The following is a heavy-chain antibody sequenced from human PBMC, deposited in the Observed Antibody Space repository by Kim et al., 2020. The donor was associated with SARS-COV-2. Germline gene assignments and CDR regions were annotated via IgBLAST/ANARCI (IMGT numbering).Heavy chain of an antibody. CDR1: GGTFSSYA. D-gene: IGHD3-22*01. J-gene: IGHJ4*01. V-gene: IGHV1-69*04. Sequence: SVKVSCKASGGTFSSYAISWVRQAPGQGLEWMGRIIPILGIANYAQKFQGRVTITADKSTSTAYMELSSLRFDDTAVYYCASPGISGGYYDSSGYDFDY. CDR2: IIPILGIA. CDR3: ASPGISGGYYDSSGYDFDY.